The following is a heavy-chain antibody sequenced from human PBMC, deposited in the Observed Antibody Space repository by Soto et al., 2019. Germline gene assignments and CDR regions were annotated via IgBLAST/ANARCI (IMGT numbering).Heavy chain of an antibody. CDR3: ARDTPIAAAGLTYYYYGMDV. D-gene: IGHD6-13*01. V-gene: IGHV4-30-4*01. CDR2: IYYSGST. CDR1: GGSISSGDYY. Sequence: SETLSLTCTVSGGSISSGDYYWSWIRQPPGKGLEWIGYIYYSGSTYYNPSLKSRVTISVDTSKNQFSLKLSSVTAADTAVYYCARDTPIAAAGLTYYYYGMDVWGQGTTVTVSS. J-gene: IGHJ6*02.